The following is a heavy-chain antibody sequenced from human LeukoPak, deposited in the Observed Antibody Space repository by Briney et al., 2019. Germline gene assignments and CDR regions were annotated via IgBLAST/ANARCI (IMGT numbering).Heavy chain of an antibody. Sequence: SETLSLTCTVSGGSISSYYWSWIRQPAGKGLEWIGRIYTSGSTNYNPSLKSRVTMSVDTSKNQSSLELSSVTAADTAVYYCARVAHSGSVVVTASDAFDIWGQGTMVTVSS. V-gene: IGHV4-4*07. D-gene: IGHD2-21*02. J-gene: IGHJ3*02. CDR1: GGSISSYY. CDR2: IYTSGST. CDR3: ARVAHSGSVVVTASDAFDI.